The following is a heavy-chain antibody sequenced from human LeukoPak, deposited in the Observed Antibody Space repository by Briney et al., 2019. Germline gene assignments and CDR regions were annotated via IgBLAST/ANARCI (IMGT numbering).Heavy chain of an antibody. CDR2: ISSTSDTYK. CDR3: ARGTTWSPLDFDY. V-gene: IGHV3-21*03. CDR1: GFTFSTYN. J-gene: IGHJ4*02. Sequence: PGGSLRLSCLASGFTFSTYNMHWVRQAPGKGLEWVSTISSTSDTYKYYANSVRGRFTISRDNAKNSPYLQMIGLRAEDTGIYFCARGTTWSPLDFDYWGQGTQVTVSS. D-gene: IGHD3-3*01.